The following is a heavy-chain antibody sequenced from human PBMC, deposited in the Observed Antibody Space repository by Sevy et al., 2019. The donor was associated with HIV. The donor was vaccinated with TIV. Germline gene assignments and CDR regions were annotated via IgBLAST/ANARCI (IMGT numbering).Heavy chain of an antibody. D-gene: IGHD2-2*01. CDR3: ARHCSSTSCSHAFDI. CDR2: INYSGST. J-gene: IGHJ3*02. CDR1: GGSFSGYY. Sequence: SETLSLTCAVYGGSFSGYYWSWIRQPPGKGLEWTGEINYSGSTNYNPSLKSRVTISGDTSKNQFSLKLSSVTAADTAVYYCARHCSSTSCSHAFDIWGQGTMVTVSS. V-gene: IGHV4-34*01.